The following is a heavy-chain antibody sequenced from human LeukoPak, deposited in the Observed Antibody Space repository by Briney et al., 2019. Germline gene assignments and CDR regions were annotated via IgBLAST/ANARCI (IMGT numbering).Heavy chain of an antibody. Sequence: PGGSLRLSCAAPGFTFSSYSMNWVRQAPGKGLEWVSSISSSSSYIYYADSVKGRFTISRDNAKNSLYLQMNSLRAEDTAVYYCASGYSSGSDAFDIWGRGTMVTVSS. CDR2: ISSSSSYI. D-gene: IGHD6-19*01. CDR3: ASGYSSGSDAFDI. J-gene: IGHJ3*02. CDR1: GFTFSSYS. V-gene: IGHV3-21*01.